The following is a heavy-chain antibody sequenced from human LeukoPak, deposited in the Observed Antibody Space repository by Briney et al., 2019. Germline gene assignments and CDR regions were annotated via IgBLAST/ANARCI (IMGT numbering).Heavy chain of an antibody. CDR3: ARDRNYDFWSGYYKDY. V-gene: IGHV1-18*01. CDR1: GYTFTSYG. D-gene: IGHD3-3*01. Sequence: ASEKVSCKASGYTFTSYGISWVRQAPGQGLEWMGWISAYNGNTNYAQKLQGRVTMTTDTSTSTAYMELRSLRSDDTAVYYCARDRNYDFWSGYYKDYWGQGTLVTVSS. CDR2: ISAYNGNT. J-gene: IGHJ4*02.